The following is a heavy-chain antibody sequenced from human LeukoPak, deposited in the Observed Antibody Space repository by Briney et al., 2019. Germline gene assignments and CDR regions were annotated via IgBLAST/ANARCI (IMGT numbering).Heavy chain of an antibody. J-gene: IGHJ4*02. CDR3: ARVYCSGGSCYFDY. CDR2: IYHSGST. D-gene: IGHD2-15*01. Sequence: SQTLSLTCAVSGGSISSGGYYWSWIRQHPGTGLEWIGYIYHSGSTYYNPSLKSRVTISVDTSKNQFSLKLSSVTAADTAVYYCARVYCSGGSCYFDYWGQGTLVTVSS. CDR1: GGSISSGGYY. V-gene: IGHV4-31*11.